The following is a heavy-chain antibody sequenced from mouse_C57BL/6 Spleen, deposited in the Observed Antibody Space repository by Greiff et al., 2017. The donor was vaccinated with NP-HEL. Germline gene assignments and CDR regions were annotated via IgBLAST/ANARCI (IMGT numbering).Heavy chain of an antibody. CDR1: GFTFSSYG. V-gene: IGHV5-6*01. Sequence: VQLKESGGDLVKPGGSLKLSCAASGFTFSSYGMSWVRQTPDKRLEWVATISSGGSYTYYPDSVKGRFTISRDNAKNTLYLQMSSLKSEDTAMYYCARGRLRRAMDYWGQGTSVTVSS. J-gene: IGHJ4*01. CDR2: ISSGGSYT. D-gene: IGHD2-4*01. CDR3: ARGRLRRAMDY.